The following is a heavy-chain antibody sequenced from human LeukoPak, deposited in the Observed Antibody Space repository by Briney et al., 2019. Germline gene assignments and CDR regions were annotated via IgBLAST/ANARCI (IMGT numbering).Heavy chain of an antibody. J-gene: IGHJ3*02. CDR3: ARLERRQEAFDI. Sequence: NPSETLSLTCTVSGGSISSYYWSWIRQPPGKGLEWIGYIYYSGSTNYNPSLKSRVTISVDTSKNQFSLKLSSVTAADTAVYYCARLERRQEAFDIWGQGTMVTVSS. V-gene: IGHV4-59*08. CDR2: IYYSGST. CDR1: GGSISSYY. D-gene: IGHD1-1*01.